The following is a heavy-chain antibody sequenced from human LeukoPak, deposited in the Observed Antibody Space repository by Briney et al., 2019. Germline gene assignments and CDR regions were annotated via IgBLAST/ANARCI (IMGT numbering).Heavy chain of an antibody. CDR2: IIPIFGTA. V-gene: IGHV1-69*13. D-gene: IGHD2-2*01. CDR3: ARDHLKRRRDIVVVPAAGGFVWYFDL. CDR1: GGTLSSYA. Sequence: SVKVSCKASGGTLSSYAISWVRQAPGQGLEWMGGIIPIFGTANYAQKFQGRVTITADESTSAAYMELSSLRSEDTAVYYCARDHLKRRRDIVVVPAAGGFVWYFDLWGRGTLVTVSS. J-gene: IGHJ2*01.